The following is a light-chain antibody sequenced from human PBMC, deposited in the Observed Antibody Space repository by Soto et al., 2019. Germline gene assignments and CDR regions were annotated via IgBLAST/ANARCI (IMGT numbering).Light chain of an antibody. Sequence: QSVRTQPASVSGAPGQSITISCTGTSSDVGGYNYVSWYQHHPGKAPKLMIYDVSNRPSGVSNRFSGSKSGNTASLTISGLQPEDEADYYCSSYTNSNTRQIVFGTGTKVTVL. V-gene: IGLV2-14*03. J-gene: IGLJ1*01. CDR3: SSYTNSNTRQIV. CDR2: DVS. CDR1: SSDVGGYNY.